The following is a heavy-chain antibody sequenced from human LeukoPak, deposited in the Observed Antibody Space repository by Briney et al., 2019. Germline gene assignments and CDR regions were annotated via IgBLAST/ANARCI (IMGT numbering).Heavy chain of an antibody. V-gene: IGHV1-46*03. D-gene: IGHD3-22*01. J-gene: IGHJ5*02. Sequence: GASVKVSCKASGYTFTSYYMHWVRQAPGPGLEWMGIINPSGVSTSYAQKFEGRVTMLRDTSTSTVYMELSSLRSEDTAVYYCARDSAHYYDSSGRRKNWFDPWGQGTLVTVSS. CDR1: GYTFTSYY. CDR3: ARDSAHYYDSSGRRKNWFDP. CDR2: INPSGVST.